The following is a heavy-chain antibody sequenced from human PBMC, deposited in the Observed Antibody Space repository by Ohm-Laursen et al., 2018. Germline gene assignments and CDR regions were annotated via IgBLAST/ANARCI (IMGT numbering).Heavy chain of an antibody. J-gene: IGHJ4*02. CDR3: AKDASAISAYSFHD. V-gene: IGHV3-23*01. D-gene: IGHD5-12*01. Sequence: SLRLSCTASGFSFNNYAMNWVRQAPGKGLEWVSTIGYTGNTYYIDSVRGRFAISRDNSQKTVYLQMNSLSADDTALYYCAKDASAISAYSFHDRGRGTLVIVSS. CDR1: GFSFNNYA. CDR2: IGYTGNT.